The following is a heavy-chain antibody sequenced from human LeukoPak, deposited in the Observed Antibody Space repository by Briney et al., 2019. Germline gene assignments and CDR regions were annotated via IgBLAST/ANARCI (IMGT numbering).Heavy chain of an antibody. D-gene: IGHD3-10*01. Sequence: GGSLRLSCAASGFKFIDAWMSWVRQAPGKGLEWVSSISSSSSYIYYADSVKGRFTISRDNAKNSLYLQMNSLRAEDTAVYYCARFITLWVFDYWGQGALVTVSS. CDR3: ARFITLWVFDY. CDR1: GFKFIDAW. V-gene: IGHV3-21*01. J-gene: IGHJ4*02. CDR2: ISSSSSYI.